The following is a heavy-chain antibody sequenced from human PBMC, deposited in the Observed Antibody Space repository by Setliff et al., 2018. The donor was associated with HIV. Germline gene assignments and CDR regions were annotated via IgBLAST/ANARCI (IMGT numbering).Heavy chain of an antibody. Sequence: WASVKVSCKTSGYALTSYHIHWVRQAPGQGLEWMGKIFVGDSTTHYAQKFQGRVTLTSDTSTNTVYMELSSLRSEDTAVYYCAREGPKTYYFDYWGQGTLVTVSS. CDR2: IFVGDSTT. CDR1: GYALTSYH. J-gene: IGHJ4*02. V-gene: IGHV1-46*01. CDR3: AREGPKTYYFDY.